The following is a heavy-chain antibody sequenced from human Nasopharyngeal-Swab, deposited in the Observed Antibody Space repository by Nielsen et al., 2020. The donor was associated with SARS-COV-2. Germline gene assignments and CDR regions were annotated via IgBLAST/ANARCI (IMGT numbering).Heavy chain of an antibody. CDR2: IYPGDSTP. CDR3: ARLYGGYVDY. CDR1: GYYFSTYW. J-gene: IGHJ4*02. D-gene: IGHD4/OR15-4a*01. V-gene: IGHV5-51*01. Sequence: GESLKISCQGSGYYFSTYWIGWVRQMPGRGLEWMGIIYPGDSTPRYRPSFQGQVTISADKSSTAYLQWSSLKASDTATYFCARLYGGYVDYWGQGTLVTVSS.